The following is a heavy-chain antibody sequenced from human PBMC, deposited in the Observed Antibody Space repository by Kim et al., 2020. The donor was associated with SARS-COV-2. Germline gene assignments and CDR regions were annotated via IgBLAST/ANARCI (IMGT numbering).Heavy chain of an antibody. CDR1: GFTFSSYG. J-gene: IGHJ4*02. V-gene: IGHV3-30*18. CDR2: ISYDGSNK. CDR3: AKVSSSWSKLFDY. D-gene: IGHD6-13*01. Sequence: GGSLRLSCAASGFTFSSYGMHWVRQAPGKGLEWVAVISYDGSNKDYADSVKGRFTISRDNSKNTLYLQMNSLRAEDTAVYYCAKVSSSWSKLFDYWGQGTLVTVSS.